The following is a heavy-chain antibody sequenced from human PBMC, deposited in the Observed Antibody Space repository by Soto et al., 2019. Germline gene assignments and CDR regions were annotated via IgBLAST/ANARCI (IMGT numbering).Heavy chain of an antibody. CDR2: ISYDGSGK. J-gene: IGHJ4*02. CDR1: GFTFSTYA. V-gene: IGHV3-30-3*01. CDR3: ARKDGSSGYYFFDY. D-gene: IGHD3-22*01. Sequence: GGSLRLSCAASGFTFSTYAMHWVRQAPGKGLEWVAVISYDGSGKYYADSVKGRFTVSRDNSRNTLYLQMNSLRTEDTAVYYCARKDGSSGYYFFDYWGQGTLVTVSS.